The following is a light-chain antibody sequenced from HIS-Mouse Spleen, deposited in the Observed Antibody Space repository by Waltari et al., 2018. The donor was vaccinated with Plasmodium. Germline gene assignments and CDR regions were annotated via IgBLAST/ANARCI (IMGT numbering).Light chain of an antibody. Sequence: DIVMTQSPATLSVSPGERATLSCRASQSVSSNLAWYQQKHGQAPRLLIYGASTRATGIPARFSGSGSGTEFTLTISSLQSEDFAVYYCQQYNNWSFTFGPGTKVDIK. V-gene: IGKV3-15*01. J-gene: IGKJ3*01. CDR1: QSVSSN. CDR2: GAS. CDR3: QQYNNWSFT.